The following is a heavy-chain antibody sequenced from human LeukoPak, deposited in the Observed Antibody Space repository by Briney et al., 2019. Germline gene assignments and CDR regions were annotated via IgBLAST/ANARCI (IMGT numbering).Heavy chain of an antibody. CDR1: GGSISSYY. J-gene: IGHJ4*02. D-gene: IGHD5-12*01. CDR3: ARDGPYSGYEQGGQFGY. CDR2: IYYSGST. Sequence: SETLSLTCTVSGGSISSYYWSWIRQPPGKGLEWIGYIYYSGSTNYNPSLKSRVTISVDTSKNQFSLKLSSVTAADTAVYYCARDGPYSGYEQGGQFGYWGQGTLVTVSS. V-gene: IGHV4-59*01.